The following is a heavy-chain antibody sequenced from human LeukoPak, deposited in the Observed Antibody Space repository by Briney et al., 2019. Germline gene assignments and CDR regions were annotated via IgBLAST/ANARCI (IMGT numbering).Heavy chain of an antibody. Sequence: ASVKVSCKASGYTFTGYYMHWVRQAPGQGLEWMGWINPNSGGTNYAQKFQGRVTMTRDTSISTAYMELSSLRSEDTAVYYCATDLSYGSGSYYPKPRGDWGQGTLVTVSS. V-gene: IGHV1-2*02. D-gene: IGHD3-10*01. CDR1: GYTFTGYY. J-gene: IGHJ4*02. CDR2: INPNSGGT. CDR3: ATDLSYGSGSYYPKPRGD.